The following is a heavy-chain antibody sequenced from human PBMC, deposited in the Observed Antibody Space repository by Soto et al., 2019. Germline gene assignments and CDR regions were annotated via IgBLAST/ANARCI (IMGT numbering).Heavy chain of an antibody. CDR3: ARRGPAYYGSGSYDY. V-gene: IGHV4-39*01. CDR1: GGSISSSSYY. J-gene: IGHJ4*02. Sequence: QLQLQESGPGLVKPSETLSLTCTVSGGSISSSSYYWGWIRQSPGKGLEWIGSIYYSGSTYYNPSLKSRVTISVDTSKNQFSLKLSSVTAADTAVYYCARRGPAYYGSGSYDYWGQGTLVTVSS. D-gene: IGHD3-10*01. CDR2: IYYSGST.